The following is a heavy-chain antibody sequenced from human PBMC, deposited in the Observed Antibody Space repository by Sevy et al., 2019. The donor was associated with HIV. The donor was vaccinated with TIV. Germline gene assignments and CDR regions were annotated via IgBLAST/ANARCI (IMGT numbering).Heavy chain of an antibody. CDR2: IIPVLGTP. V-gene: IGHV1-69*10. CDR3: ARDATSHSDFWSGPHGWFAP. Sequence: ASVKVSCKASGGTFSSDAVSWVRQAPRQGLERTGGIIPVLGTPTYAQNFQGRVTIIADKSTSTIYMDLTSLRSEDTAMYYCARDATSHSDFWSGPHGWFAPWGQGTLVTVSS. CDR1: GGTFSSDA. D-gene: IGHD3-3*01. J-gene: IGHJ5*02.